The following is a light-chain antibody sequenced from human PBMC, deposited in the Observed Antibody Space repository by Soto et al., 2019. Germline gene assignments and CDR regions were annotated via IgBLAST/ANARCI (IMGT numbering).Light chain of an antibody. V-gene: IGKV3-15*01. CDR1: QSVNNY. Sequence: EIVMTKSPATVSVSPGERVTLSCRASQSVNNYLAWYPQKPGQAPRLLVYRIFSMPTVVPARFSGGGSGTEFTLTISILQSEASAVYYCQQHNIWPFTFGGAAKVAIK. J-gene: IGKJ4*01. CDR2: RIF. CDR3: QQHNIWPFT.